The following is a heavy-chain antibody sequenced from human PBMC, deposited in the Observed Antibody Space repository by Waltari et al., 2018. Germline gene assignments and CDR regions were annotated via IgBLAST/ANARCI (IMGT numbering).Heavy chain of an antibody. V-gene: IGHV3-23*01. CDR2: VNNGGDDT. Sequence: EVQVLESGGGLVQPGGSLRLSCAASGSTFSCCAMSWFRQAPGKGLEWVSTVNNGGDDTYYADSVRGRFTISRDNSKNTLYLQVNSLRAEDTAIYYCAKLAGISAWYFDYWGQGTLVTVSS. J-gene: IGHJ4*02. D-gene: IGHD1-1*01. CDR3: AKLAGISAWYFDY. CDR1: GSTFSCCA.